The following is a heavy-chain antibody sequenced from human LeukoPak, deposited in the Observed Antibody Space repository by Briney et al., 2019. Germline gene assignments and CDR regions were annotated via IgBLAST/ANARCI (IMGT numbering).Heavy chain of an antibody. CDR2: MYYGGSP. J-gene: IGHJ3*02. CDR3: ARAYSYEDGDAFDI. Sequence: SETLSLTCTVSGGSISSGDDYWSWIRQPPGKGLECIGYMYYGGSPYYNPSLRSRVTISVDTSKNQFSLKLSSVTAADTAVYSCARAYSYEDGDAFDIWGQGTVVTVSS. CDR1: GGSISSGDDY. D-gene: IGHD5-18*01. V-gene: IGHV4-30-4*01.